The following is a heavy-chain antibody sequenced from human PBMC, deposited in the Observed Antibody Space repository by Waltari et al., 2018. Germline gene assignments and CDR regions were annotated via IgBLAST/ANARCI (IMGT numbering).Heavy chain of an antibody. CDR1: GFTFRSYG. J-gene: IGHJ4*02. CDR3: ATQTTPWIHFDY. Sequence: QVQLVESGGGVVQPGRSLRLSCAASGFTFRSYGMHWVRQAPGKGLEWVAVISYDGSNKYYADSVKGRFTISRDNSKNTLYLQMNSLRAEDTAVYYCATQTTPWIHFDYWGQGTLVTVSS. D-gene: IGHD4-17*01. V-gene: IGHV3-30*03. CDR2: ISYDGSNK.